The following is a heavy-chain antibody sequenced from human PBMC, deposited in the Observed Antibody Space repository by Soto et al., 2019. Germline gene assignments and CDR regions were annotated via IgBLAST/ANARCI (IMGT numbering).Heavy chain of an antibody. CDR1: GGSISSYY. CDR2: IYYSGST. Sequence: PSETLSLTCTVSGGSISSYYWSWIRQHPGKGLEWIGYIYYSGSTNYNPSLKSRVTISVDTSKNQFSLKLSSVTAADTAVYYCARGVPASRSIAAEGGWFDPWGQGTLVTVS. CDR3: ARGVPASRSIAAEGGWFDP. D-gene: IGHD6-13*01. J-gene: IGHJ5*02. V-gene: IGHV4-59*12.